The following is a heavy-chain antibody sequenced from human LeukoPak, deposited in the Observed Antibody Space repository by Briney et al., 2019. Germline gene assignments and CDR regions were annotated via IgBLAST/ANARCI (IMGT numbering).Heavy chain of an antibody. Sequence: GGSLRLSCAASGFTFSSYGMHWVRQAPGKGLEWVAVIWYDGSNKYYADSVKGRFTISGDNSKNTLYLQMNSLRAEDTAVYYCAKASLGYCSGGSCYSGYYYYYMDVWGKGTTVTVSS. CDR1: GFTFSSYG. CDR2: IWYDGSNK. CDR3: AKASLGYCSGGSCYSGYYYYYMDV. D-gene: IGHD2-15*01. J-gene: IGHJ6*03. V-gene: IGHV3-33*06.